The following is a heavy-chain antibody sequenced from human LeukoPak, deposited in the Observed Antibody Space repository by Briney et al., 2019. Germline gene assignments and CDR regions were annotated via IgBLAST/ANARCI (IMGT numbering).Heavy chain of an antibody. D-gene: IGHD4-23*01. CDR1: GFTFSSYS. J-gene: IGHJ4*02. CDR2: ISSSSYI. CDR3: ARGRWKAYFDY. V-gene: IGHV3-21*01. Sequence: PGGSLRLSCAASGFTFSSYSMNWVRQAPGKGLEWVSSISSSSYIYYADSVKGRFTISRDNAKNSLYLQMNSLRAEDTAVYYCARGRWKAYFDYWGQGTLVTVSS.